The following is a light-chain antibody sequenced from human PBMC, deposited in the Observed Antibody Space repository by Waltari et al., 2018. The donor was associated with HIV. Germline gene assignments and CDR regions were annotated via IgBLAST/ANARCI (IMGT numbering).Light chain of an antibody. CDR3: LQDYNYPLT. Sequence: IQMTQSTSSLSASVGDRVTISCRASQGIRTDLGWYQQKPGKAPKLLIYTASSLQSGVPSRFSGSGSGTDFTLTISSLEPEDFATYYCLQDYNYPLTFGQGTKVEIK. CDR1: QGIRTD. J-gene: IGKJ1*01. CDR2: TAS. V-gene: IGKV1-6*01.